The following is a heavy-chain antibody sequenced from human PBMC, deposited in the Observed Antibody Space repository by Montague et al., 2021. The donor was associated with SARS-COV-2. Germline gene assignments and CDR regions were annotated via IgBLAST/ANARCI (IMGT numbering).Heavy chain of an antibody. CDR3: ARDCYDYGSGSYQRWFDP. V-gene: IGHV4-38-2*02. CDR2: IYHSGST. Sequence: SETLSLTCTVSGYSISSGYYGGWIRQPPGKGLEWIGSIYHSGSTYYNPSLKSRVTISVDTSKNQFSLKLSSVTAADTAVYYCARDCYDYGSGSYQRWFDPWGREPWSPSPQ. D-gene: IGHD3-10*01. CDR1: GYSISSGYY. J-gene: IGHJ5*02.